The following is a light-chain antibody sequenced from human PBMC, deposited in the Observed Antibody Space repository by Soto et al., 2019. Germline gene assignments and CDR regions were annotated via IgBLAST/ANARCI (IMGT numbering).Light chain of an antibody. CDR3: QQGSSFPWT. Sequence: DIQMTQSPSSVSASVGDRVTITCRASQAVDSWLAWYQQKPGKAPKLLIYAASNLQSGVPSRFTGSGSRTDFTVTISSLQPEDFATYYCQQGSSFPWTFGQGTKVEIK. CDR2: AAS. V-gene: IGKV1-12*01. CDR1: QAVDSW. J-gene: IGKJ1*01.